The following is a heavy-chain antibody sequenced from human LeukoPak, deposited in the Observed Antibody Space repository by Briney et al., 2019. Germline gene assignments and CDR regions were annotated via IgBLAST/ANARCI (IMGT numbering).Heavy chain of an antibody. CDR3: ARDIISFIEGVIQH. V-gene: IGHV3-23*01. D-gene: IGHD3-16*02. CDR1: GFPFSGYA. CDR2: ISGSGDRK. J-gene: IGHJ4*02. Sequence: PGGSLRLSCAAPGFPFSGYAMTWVRQPPGKGLEWVSAISGSGDRKNYADSVKGRFTISRDNSMNTLYLQTNILRAEDTAVYYCARDIISFIEGVIQHWGQGTLVTVSS.